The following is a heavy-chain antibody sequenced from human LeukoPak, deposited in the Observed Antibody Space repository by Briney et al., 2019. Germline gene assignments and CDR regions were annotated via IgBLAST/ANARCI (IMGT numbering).Heavy chain of an antibody. D-gene: IGHD2-2*01. CDR3: ARVDCSSTSCYEFDY. CDR1: GFTFSDYY. Sequence: GGSLRLSCAASGFTFSDYYMSWIRKAPGKGLEWVSYIRSSGSTIYYADSVKGRFTIPRDNAKNSLYLQMNSLRAEDTAVYYCARVDCSSTSCYEFDYWGQGTLVTVSS. J-gene: IGHJ4*02. V-gene: IGHV3-11*04. CDR2: IRSSGSTI.